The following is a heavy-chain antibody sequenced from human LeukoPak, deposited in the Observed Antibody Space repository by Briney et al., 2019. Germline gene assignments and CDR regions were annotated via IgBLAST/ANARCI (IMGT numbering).Heavy chain of an antibody. CDR3: AREGGYFDY. CDR2: IYYSGST. J-gene: IGHJ4*02. Sequence: SETLSLTCTVSGGSISSSSYYWGWIRRPPGKGLEWIGSIYYSGSTYYNPSLKSRVTTSVDTSKNQFSLKLSSVTAADTAVYYCAREGGYFDYWGQGTLVTVSS. V-gene: IGHV4-39*02. D-gene: IGHD1-26*01. CDR1: GGSISSSSYY.